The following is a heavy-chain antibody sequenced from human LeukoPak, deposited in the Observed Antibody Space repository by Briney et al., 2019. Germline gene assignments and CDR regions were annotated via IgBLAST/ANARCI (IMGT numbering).Heavy chain of an antibody. D-gene: IGHD3-22*01. Sequence: GGSLRLSCAASGFTFSSYRMNWVRQAPGKGLEWVSCISSSSSYIYYADSVKGRFTISRDNAKNSLYLQMNSLRAEDTAVYYCAKNYDSSGYYPAHWGQGTLVTVSS. CDR1: GFTFSSYR. CDR2: ISSSSSYI. J-gene: IGHJ4*02. V-gene: IGHV3-21*01. CDR3: AKNYDSSGYYPAH.